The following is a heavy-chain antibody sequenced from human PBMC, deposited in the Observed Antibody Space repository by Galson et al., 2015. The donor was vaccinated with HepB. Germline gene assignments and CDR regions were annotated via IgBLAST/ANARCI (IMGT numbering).Heavy chain of an antibody. D-gene: IGHD3-16*01. CDR1: GFRFTKYT. CDR3: AKVAILGATPHYLDY. J-gene: IGHJ4*02. Sequence: SLRLSCAASGFRFTKYTMAWVRQVPGKGLEWVSAVTCGGEITYFADSVRGRFSISKDISHNTVHQQMNRLRVDDTAVYYCAKVAILGATPHYLDYLGQGTLVTVSS. V-gene: IGHV3-23*01. CDR2: VTCGGEIT.